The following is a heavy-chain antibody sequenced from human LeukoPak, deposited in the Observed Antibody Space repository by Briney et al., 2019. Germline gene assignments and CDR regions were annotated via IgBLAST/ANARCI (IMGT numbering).Heavy chain of an antibody. D-gene: IGHD3-22*01. CDR2: IYYSGST. J-gene: IGHJ3*02. V-gene: IGHV4-59*01. CDR3: ARGDTMRERDAFDI. Sequence: SETLSLTCTVSGGSISSYYWSWIRQPPGKGLEWIGYIYYSGSTNYNPSLKSRVTISVDTSKNQFSLKLSSVTAADTAVYYCARGDTMRERDAFDIWGQGTMVTVSS. CDR1: GGSISSYY.